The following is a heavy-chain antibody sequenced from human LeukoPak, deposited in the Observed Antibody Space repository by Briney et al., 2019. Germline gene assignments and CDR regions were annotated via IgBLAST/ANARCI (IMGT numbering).Heavy chain of an antibody. J-gene: IGHJ4*02. Sequence: GGSLRLSCAASGFTFSSYGMHWVRQAPGKGLEWVAMIWYDGSNTYYADSVKGRFTISRDNSKNTLFLQMDSLRAEDTAVYYCAREGASNFDYWGQGSLVTVSS. CDR3: AREGASNFDY. CDR1: GFTFSSYG. V-gene: IGHV3-33*01. CDR2: IWYDGSNT.